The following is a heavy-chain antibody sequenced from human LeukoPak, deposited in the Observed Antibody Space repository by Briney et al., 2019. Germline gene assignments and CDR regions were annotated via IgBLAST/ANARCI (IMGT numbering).Heavy chain of an antibody. CDR2: INHSGST. J-gene: IGHJ5*02. Sequence: KPSETLSLTCTVYGGSFSGYYWSWIRQPPGKGLEWIGEINHSGSTNYNPSRKSRVTISVDTSKNQFSLKLSSVTAADTAVYYCARRLTQYDCFDPWGQGILVTVSS. CDR1: GGSFSGYY. V-gene: IGHV4-34*01. D-gene: IGHD2-2*01. CDR3: ARRLTQYDCFDP.